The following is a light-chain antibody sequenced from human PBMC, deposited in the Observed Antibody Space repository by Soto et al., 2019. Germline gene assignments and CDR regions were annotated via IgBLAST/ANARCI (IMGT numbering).Light chain of an antibody. Sequence: DIQMTQSPSTLSASVGDRVTITCRASPRITSWLSWYQHKPGKAPKLLIYKASSLESGVPSRFSGRGSGTEVTLTISSLQPDDFADYYCQQYHNSPWTFGQGTKVESK. CDR1: PRITSW. V-gene: IGKV1-5*03. J-gene: IGKJ1*01. CDR3: QQYHNSPWT. CDR2: KAS.